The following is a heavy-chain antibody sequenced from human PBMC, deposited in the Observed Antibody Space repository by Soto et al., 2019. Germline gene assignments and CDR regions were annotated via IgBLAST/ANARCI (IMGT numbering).Heavy chain of an antibody. CDR1: CGSFSAYC. CDR3: ARGPVIVVVSATNGNGMDV. D-gene: IGHD2-2*01. J-gene: IGHJ6*02. Sequence: NPSETLSLTCAVSCGSFSAYCWNWIRQPPGKGLEWIGEINHSGTTNFNPSLKSRVTISVDTSKNQFSLKLSSVTAADTAVYYCARGPVIVVVSATNGNGMDVWGQGTTVTVSS. CDR2: INHSGTT. V-gene: IGHV4-34*01.